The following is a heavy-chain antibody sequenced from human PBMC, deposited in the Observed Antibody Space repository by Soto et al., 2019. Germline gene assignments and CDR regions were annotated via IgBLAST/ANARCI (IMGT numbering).Heavy chain of an antibody. CDR3: ARGLSSSPRRYYYYYGMDV. Sequence: QVQLQQWGAGLLKPSETLSLTCAVYGGSFSGYYWSWIRQPPGKGLEWIGEINHSGSTNYNPSLKSRVSLSVDTSKNQFSLKLSSVTGVDTAVYYCARGLSSSPRRYYYYYGMDVWGQGTTVTVSS. CDR2: INHSGST. V-gene: IGHV4-34*01. D-gene: IGHD6-13*01. CDR1: GGSFSGYY. J-gene: IGHJ6*02.